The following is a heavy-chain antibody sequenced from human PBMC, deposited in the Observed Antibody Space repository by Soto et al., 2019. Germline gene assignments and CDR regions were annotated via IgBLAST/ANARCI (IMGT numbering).Heavy chain of an antibody. V-gene: IGHV3-48*02. CDR1: GFTFRSYS. CDR3: ARDNGIAGSFDP. J-gene: IGHJ5*02. Sequence: EMQLVESGGGLVQPGGSLRLSCAASGFTFRSYSMNWVRQAPGKGLEWVSYISISSRTIYYAYSVKGRFTISRDDAKNSLYLQMNSLRDEDTSVYYCARDNGIAGSFDPWGQGTLVTVSS. D-gene: IGHD6-13*01. CDR2: ISISSRTI.